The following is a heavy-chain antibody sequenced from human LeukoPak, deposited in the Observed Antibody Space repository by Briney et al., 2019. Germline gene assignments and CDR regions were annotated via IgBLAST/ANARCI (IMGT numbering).Heavy chain of an antibody. CDR1: GFTFSSYW. Sequence: GGSLRLSCAASGFTFSSYWMSWVRQAPGKGLEWVANIKQDGSEKYYVGSVKGRFTISRDNAKNSLYLQMNSLRAEDTAVYYCARAHTPYSSGWYRYWGQGTLVTVSS. CDR3: ARAHTPYSSGWYRY. J-gene: IGHJ4*02. V-gene: IGHV3-7*01. D-gene: IGHD6-19*01. CDR2: IKQDGSEK.